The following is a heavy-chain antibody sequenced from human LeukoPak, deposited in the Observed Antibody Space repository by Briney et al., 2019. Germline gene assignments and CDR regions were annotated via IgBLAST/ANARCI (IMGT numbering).Heavy chain of an antibody. Sequence: RRSLRLSCAASGFTPCIYTMHSVREAPGRRLEWGAVISYDVSNKYYTQSVRGGVTLSTDNSKNTRYLRMKSVRAENTAVYYSGICLDGGYWGGAQFDYWGQGTLVPVSS. V-gene: IGHV3-30*10. CDR1: GFTPCIYT. D-gene: IGHD4-17*01. J-gene: IGHJ4*02. CDR3: GICLDGGYWGGAQFDY. CDR2: ISYDVSNK.